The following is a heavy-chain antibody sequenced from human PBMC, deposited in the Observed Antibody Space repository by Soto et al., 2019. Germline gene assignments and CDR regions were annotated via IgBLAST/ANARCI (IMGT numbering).Heavy chain of an antibody. V-gene: IGHV1-18*01. CDR1: GYTFTSYG. CDR2: ISAYNGNT. Sequence: QVQLVQSGAEVKKPGASVKVSCKASGYTFTSYGISWVRQAPGQGLEWMGWISAYNGNTNYTQQLQGRVTMTTDTPTSTAYIELRSRRSNDTAVYFCARRAPPMDVWGQETTVTVSS. CDR3: ARRAPPMDV. J-gene: IGHJ6*02.